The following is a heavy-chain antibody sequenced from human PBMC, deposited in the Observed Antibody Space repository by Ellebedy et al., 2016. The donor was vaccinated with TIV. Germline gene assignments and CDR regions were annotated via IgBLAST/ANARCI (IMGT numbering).Heavy chain of an antibody. CDR2: ISYDGSNK. CDR3: AKEPSWSGSSLGDY. CDR1: GFTFSSYG. V-gene: IGHV3-30*02. J-gene: IGHJ4*02. Sequence: GGSLRLSXAASGFTFSSYGMHWVRQAPGKGLEWVTFISYDGSNKYYADSVKGRFTISRDNSKNTIYLQMDSLRAEDTAVYYCAKEPSWSGSSLGDYWGQGTLVTVSS. D-gene: IGHD3-3*01.